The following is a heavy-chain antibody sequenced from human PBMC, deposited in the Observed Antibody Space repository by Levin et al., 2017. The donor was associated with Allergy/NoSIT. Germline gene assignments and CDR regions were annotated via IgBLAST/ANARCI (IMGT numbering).Heavy chain of an antibody. CDR3: TSRIGEPSPFDH. CDR1: GFSFDDYA. D-gene: IGHD1-26*01. J-gene: IGHJ4*02. CDR2: ISRDSRTI. V-gene: IGHV3-9*01. Sequence: PGGSLRLSCAASGFSFDDYAMHWVRQAPGKGLEWVSGISRDSRTIVYADSVKGRFTISRDNAKNSLYLQMNSLRPEDTALYYCTSRIGEPSPFDHWGQGTLVTVSA.